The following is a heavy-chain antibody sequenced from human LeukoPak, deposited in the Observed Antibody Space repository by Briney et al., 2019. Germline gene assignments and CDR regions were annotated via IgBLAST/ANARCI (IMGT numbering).Heavy chain of an antibody. CDR1: GFTVSSNY. Sequence: GGSLRLSCAASGFTVSSNYMSWVRQAPGKGLEWVSVIYSGGSTYYADSVKGRFTISGDNSKNTLYLQMNSLRAEDTAVYYCARERYCSGGSCYSVGYFDYWGQGTLVTVSS. CDR2: IYSGGST. D-gene: IGHD2-15*01. V-gene: IGHV3-66*01. J-gene: IGHJ4*02. CDR3: ARERYCSGGSCYSVGYFDY.